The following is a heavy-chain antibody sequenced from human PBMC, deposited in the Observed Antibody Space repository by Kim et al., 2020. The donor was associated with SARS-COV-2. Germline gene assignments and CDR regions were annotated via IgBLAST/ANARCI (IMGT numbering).Heavy chain of an antibody. V-gene: IGHV4-34*01. D-gene: IGHD6-6*01. CDR1: GGSFSGYY. J-gene: IGHJ4*02. CDR3: ARVLGFGYSSSSRARFDY. CDR2: INHSGST. Sequence: SETLSLTCAVYGGSFSGYYWSWIRQPPGRGLEWIGEINHSGSTNYNPSLKSRVTISVDTSKNQFSLKLSSVTAADTAVYYCARVLGFGYSSSSRARFDYWGQGTLVTVSS.